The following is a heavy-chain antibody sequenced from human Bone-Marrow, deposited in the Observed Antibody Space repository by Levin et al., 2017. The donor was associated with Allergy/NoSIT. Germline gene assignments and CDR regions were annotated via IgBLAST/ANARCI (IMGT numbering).Heavy chain of an antibody. CDR2: IYYSGNT. D-gene: IGHD5-12*01. Sequence: SETLSLTCTVSGGSISGGGYYWSWIRQHPGKGLEWIGYIYYSGNTYYNPSLKSRVIISVVTSKNQLSLKLTSVTVADTAVYYCARFNGYDFDYWGQGTLVTISS. CDR1: GGSISGGGYY. CDR3: ARFNGYDFDY. V-gene: IGHV4-31*03. J-gene: IGHJ4*02.